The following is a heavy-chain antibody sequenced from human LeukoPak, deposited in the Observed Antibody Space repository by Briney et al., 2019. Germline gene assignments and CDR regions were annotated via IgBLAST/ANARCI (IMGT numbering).Heavy chain of an antibody. J-gene: IGHJ4*02. CDR3: ARVGGGYCSGGSCYFFDY. CDR1: GFTFTTYA. Sequence: PGGSLRLSCAASGFTFTTYAMSWVRQAPGKGLEWVSAIGGSSDFTYYAEYVKGRFTISRDNSKKTLYLQMNSLRAEDTAVYYCARVGGGYCSGGSCYFFDYWGQGTLVTVSS. V-gene: IGHV3-23*01. CDR2: IGGSSDFT. D-gene: IGHD2-15*01.